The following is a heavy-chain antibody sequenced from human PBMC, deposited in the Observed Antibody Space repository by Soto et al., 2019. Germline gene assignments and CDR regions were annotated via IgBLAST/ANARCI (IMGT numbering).Heavy chain of an antibody. V-gene: IGHV1-8*01. Sequence: QVPLVQSGAEVKKPGASVKVSCKASGYTFTSYDINWVRQATGQGLEWMGWMNPNSGNTGYAQKFQGRVTMTRNTSIRTAYMELSSLRSEETAVYYCARRGYYDSSGPSYGMDVWGQGTTVTVSS. CDR3: ARRGYYDSSGPSYGMDV. J-gene: IGHJ6*02. CDR1: GYTFTSYD. D-gene: IGHD3-22*01. CDR2: MNPNSGNT.